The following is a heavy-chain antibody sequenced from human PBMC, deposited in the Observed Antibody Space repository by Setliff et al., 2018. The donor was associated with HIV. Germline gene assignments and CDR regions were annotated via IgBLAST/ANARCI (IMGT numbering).Heavy chain of an antibody. CDR1: GYTFTSYY. J-gene: IGHJ6*03. D-gene: IGHD2-2*01. Sequence: ASVKVSCKASGYTFTSYYMHWVRQAPGQGLEWMGRIIPIFGTANYAQKFQGRVTITADESTSIAYMELSSLRFDDTAVYYCARALMCRSLLCYYYMDVWGKGTTVTVSS. CDR3: ARALMCRSLLCYYYMDV. V-gene: IGHV1-69*13. CDR2: IIPIFGTA.